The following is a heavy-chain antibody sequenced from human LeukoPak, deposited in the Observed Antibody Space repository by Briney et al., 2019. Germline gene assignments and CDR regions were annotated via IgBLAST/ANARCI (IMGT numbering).Heavy chain of an antibody. V-gene: IGHV3-23*01. CDR1: GFTFDNYA. J-gene: IGHJ1*01. Sequence: GGSLRLSXTASGFTFDNYAMSWVRQTPGRGLEWVSGISASGGTIYYADSVKGRFTISRDSSKSTLHLQMNTLRAEDTAVYYCAKDISGLPEYFQHWGQGTLVIVSS. D-gene: IGHD3-10*01. CDR3: AKDISGLPEYFQH. CDR2: ISASGGTI.